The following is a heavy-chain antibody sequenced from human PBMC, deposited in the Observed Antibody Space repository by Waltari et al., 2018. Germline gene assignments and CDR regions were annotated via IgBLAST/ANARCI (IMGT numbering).Heavy chain of an antibody. D-gene: IGHD1-7*01. CDR2: ISYDGSVE. J-gene: IGHJ4*02. Sequence: VQLVESGGGVVQPVSSLRLSCEASGFTFGYFGLHWVRRAPGQGREWGALISYDGSVEKYADSVVGRFTISRDNSKNTLYLQMNSLRAEDTAVYYCARSMELRFDYWGQGTLVTVSS. CDR1: GFTFGYFG. V-gene: IGHV3-30*03. CDR3: ARSMELRFDY.